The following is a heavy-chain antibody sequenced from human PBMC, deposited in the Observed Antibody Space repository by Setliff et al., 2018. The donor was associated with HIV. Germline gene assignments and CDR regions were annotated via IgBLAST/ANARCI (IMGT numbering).Heavy chain of an antibody. Sequence: PSETLSLTCAVYGGSFSGYYWSWIRQPPGKGLEWIGEINHSGSTNYNMSLWSRVTISLDASRNQFSLKLSAVTAADTAVYYCARLGDNSGYYYYYYMDVWGKGTTVT. CDR1: GGSFSGYY. CDR3: ARLGDNSGYYYYYYMDV. CDR2: INHSGST. V-gene: IGHV4-34*01. D-gene: IGHD6-19*01. J-gene: IGHJ6*03.